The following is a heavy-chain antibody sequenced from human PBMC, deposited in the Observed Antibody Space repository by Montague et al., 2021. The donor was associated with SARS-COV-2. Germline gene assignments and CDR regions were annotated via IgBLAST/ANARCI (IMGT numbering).Heavy chain of an antibody. D-gene: IGHD6-13*01. Sequence: SETLSLTCAVYGGSFSGYYWSWIRQPPGKGLEWIGEINHSGSTNYNPSHKSRVTISVDTSKNQFSLKLSSVTAADTAVYYCARGGYSCSWYRPDHNWFGPWGQGTLVTVSS. CDR2: INHSGST. CDR3: ARGGYSCSWYRPDHNWFGP. V-gene: IGHV4-34*01. CDR1: GGSFSGYY. J-gene: IGHJ5*02.